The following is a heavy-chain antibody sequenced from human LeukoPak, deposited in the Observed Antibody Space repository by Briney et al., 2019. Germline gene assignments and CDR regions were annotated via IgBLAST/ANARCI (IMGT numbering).Heavy chain of an antibody. D-gene: IGHD4-11*01. Sequence: SGTLSLTCTVSGGSISNYYWSWVRQPPGKGLEWIGCIYYIGSTNYNPSLKSRVTISPDTSKNQFSLELSSVTAADTAVYYCARHGGAYSFDYWGQGTLVTVSS. CDR1: GGSISNYY. J-gene: IGHJ4*02. CDR3: ARHGGAYSFDY. V-gene: IGHV4-59*08. CDR2: IYYIGST.